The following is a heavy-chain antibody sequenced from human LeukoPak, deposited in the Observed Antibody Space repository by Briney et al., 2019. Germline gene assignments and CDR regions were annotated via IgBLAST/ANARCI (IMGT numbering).Heavy chain of an antibody. D-gene: IGHD3-22*01. J-gene: IGHJ4*02. V-gene: IGHV4-39*07. CDR2: IYYSGST. CDR1: GGSISSSSYY. Sequence: PSETLSLTCTVSGGSISSSSYYWGWIRQPPGKGLEWIASIYYSGSTYYNPSLKSRVTISVDTSKNQFSLKLSSVTAADTAVYYCAREEHYYDSSGYYYWGQGTLVTVSS. CDR3: AREEHYYDSSGYYY.